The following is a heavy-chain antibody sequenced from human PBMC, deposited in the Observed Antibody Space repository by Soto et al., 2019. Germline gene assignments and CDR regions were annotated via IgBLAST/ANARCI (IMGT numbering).Heavy chain of an antibody. J-gene: IGHJ6*02. CDR3: ARDRVVGDFWSGYLYYYYYGMDV. CDR1: GFTFSSYA. CDR2: ISYDGSNK. Sequence: QVQLVESGGGVVQPGRSLRLSCAASGFTFSSYAMHWVRQAPGKGLEWVAVISYDGSNKYYADSVKGRFTISRDNSKNTLYLQMNSLRAEDTAVYYCARDRVVGDFWSGYLYYYYYGMDVWGQGTTVTVSS. D-gene: IGHD3-3*01. V-gene: IGHV3-30-3*01.